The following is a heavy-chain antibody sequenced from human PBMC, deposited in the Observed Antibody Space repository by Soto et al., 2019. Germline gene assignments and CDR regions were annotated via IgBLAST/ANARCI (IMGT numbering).Heavy chain of an antibody. Sequence: EVQLVESGGGLVKPGGSLRLSCAASGFTFSSYSMNWVRQAPGKGLEWVSSISSSSSYIYYADSVKGRFTISRDNAKNSLYLQMNSLRADDTAVYYCARGVRIYGMDVWGQGTTVTVSS. CDR1: GFTFSSYS. J-gene: IGHJ6*02. CDR2: ISSSSSYI. CDR3: ARGVRIYGMDV. D-gene: IGHD1-1*01. V-gene: IGHV3-21*01.